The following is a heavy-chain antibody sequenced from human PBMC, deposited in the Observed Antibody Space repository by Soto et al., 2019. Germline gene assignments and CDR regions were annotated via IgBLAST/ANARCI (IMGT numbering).Heavy chain of an antibody. D-gene: IGHD5-12*01. CDR3: VTVVTFGGYDDC. Sequence: QVQLQESGPGLVKPSETLSLTCTVSGDSVSGGSFYWTWIRQPPGKGLEWIGYIYYSWSTNYNPSLKNRVTMSVDTSKNQFTLNLMSVTAEDPAIYYCVTVVTFGGYDDCWGQGIPLAVS. J-gene: IGHJ4*02. CDR1: GDSVSGGSFY. CDR2: IYYSWST. V-gene: IGHV4-61*01.